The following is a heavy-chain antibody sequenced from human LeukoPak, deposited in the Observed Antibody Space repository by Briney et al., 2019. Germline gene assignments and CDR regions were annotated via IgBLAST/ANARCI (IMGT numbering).Heavy chain of an antibody. J-gene: IGHJ4*02. D-gene: IGHD4-17*01. V-gene: IGHV4-59*07. CDR1: GCSISNYY. Sequence: SATLYLTCNVSGCSISNYYRSWIRRPPGQGLEWIGYIYYSGITNYNPSLKSRVTISVDTSKNQFSLRLSTVTAADTAVYYCARRSVPFYYFDYWGQGTLVTVST. CDR2: IYYSGIT. CDR3: ARRSVPFYYFDY.